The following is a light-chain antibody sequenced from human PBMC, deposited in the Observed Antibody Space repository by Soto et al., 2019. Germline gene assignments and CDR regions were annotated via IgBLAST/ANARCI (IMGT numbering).Light chain of an antibody. J-gene: IGKJ4*01. CDR2: GTS. CDR1: QSVSSN. Sequence: EIVMTQSPATLSVSPGERATLSCRASQSVSSNLAWYQQKPGQAPRLLIYGTSTRATGVPARFSVSGSGTEFNLTISSLQSEDFAVYYCQQYNNWPRATFGGGTKVDIK. CDR3: QQYNNWPRAT. V-gene: IGKV3-15*01.